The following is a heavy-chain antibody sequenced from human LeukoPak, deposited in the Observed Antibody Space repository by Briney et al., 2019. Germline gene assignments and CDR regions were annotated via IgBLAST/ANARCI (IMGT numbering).Heavy chain of an antibody. V-gene: IGHV4-34*01. D-gene: IGHD1-1*01. Sequence: PSETLSLTCAVYGGSFSGYYWSWIRQPPGKGLEWIGEINHSGTTNYNPSLKSRITISVDTSKNQFSLKLSSVTAADTAVYYCARGKNAVGYFDFDYWGQGTLVTVSS. CDR3: ARGKNAVGYFDFDY. J-gene: IGHJ4*02. CDR2: INHSGTT. CDR1: GGSFSGYY.